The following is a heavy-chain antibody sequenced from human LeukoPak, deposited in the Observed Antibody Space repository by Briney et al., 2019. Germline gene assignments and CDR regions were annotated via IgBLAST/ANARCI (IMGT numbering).Heavy chain of an antibody. V-gene: IGHV3-21*01. CDR1: GFTFSSYS. Sequence: GGSLRLSCAASGFTFSSYSMNWVRQAPGKGLERVSSISSSSSYIYYADSVKGRFTISRDNAKNSLYLQMNSLRAEDTAVYYCARVHSSSALPMIRYYYYYYMDVWGKGTTVTVSS. CDR3: ARVHSSSALPMIRYYYYYYMDV. D-gene: IGHD6-6*01. CDR2: ISSSSSYI. J-gene: IGHJ6*03.